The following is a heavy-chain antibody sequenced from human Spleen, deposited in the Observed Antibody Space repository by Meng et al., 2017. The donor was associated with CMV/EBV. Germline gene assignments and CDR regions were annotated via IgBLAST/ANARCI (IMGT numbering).Heavy chain of an antibody. D-gene: IGHD3-3*01. V-gene: IGHV4-39*07. CDR2: IYYSGST. Sequence: SETLSLTCTVSGGSISSSSYYWGWIRQPPGKGLEWIGSIYYSGSTYYNPSLKSRVTISVDTSKNQFSLKLSSVTAADTAVYYCARGRSYYDFWSGYHPVSYWGQGTLVTVSS. J-gene: IGHJ4*02. CDR3: ARGRSYYDFWSGYHPVSY. CDR1: GGSISSSSYY.